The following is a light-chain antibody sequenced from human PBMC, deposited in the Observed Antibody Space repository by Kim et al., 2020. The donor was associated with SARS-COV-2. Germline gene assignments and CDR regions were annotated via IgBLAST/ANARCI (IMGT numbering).Light chain of an antibody. CDR1: NIGSKG. V-gene: IGLV3-21*03. CDR2: DDN. J-gene: IGLJ1*01. Sequence: SYELAQSPSVSVAPGKTATITCGGNNIGSKGVHWCQQKPGQAPVLVVHDDNERPSGIPDRFSGSNSGNTATLTISRVEAGDEADYYCQVWDNSGNHYVFGSGTKVTVL. CDR3: QVWDNSGNHYV.